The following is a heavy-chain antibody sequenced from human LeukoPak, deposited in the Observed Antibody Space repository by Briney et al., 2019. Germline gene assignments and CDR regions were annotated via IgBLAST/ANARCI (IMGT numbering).Heavy chain of an antibody. D-gene: IGHD6-19*01. CDR3: ARDWPIAVAGKISIPFFDY. J-gene: IGHJ4*02. CDR1: GYTFTSYG. Sequence: ASVKVSCKASGYTFTSYGSSWVRQAPGQGLEWMGWISAYNGNTNYAQKLQGSITITTDTSTRTAFMELRSMRSDETDVYYGARDWPIAVAGKISIPFFDYWGQGTLVTVSS. CDR2: ISAYNGNT. V-gene: IGHV1-18*01.